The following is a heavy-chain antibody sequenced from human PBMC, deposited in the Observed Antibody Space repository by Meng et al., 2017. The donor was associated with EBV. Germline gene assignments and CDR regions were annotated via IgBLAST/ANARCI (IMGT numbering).Heavy chain of an antibody. D-gene: IGHD6-19*01. CDR1: GYTFTNYD. J-gene: IGHJ5*02. V-gene: IGHV1-8*01. Sequence: QVQLVQSGAEVKKPXASVKGSCKASGYTFTNYDINWVRQATGQGLEWMGWMNPNNGNTGYAQKFQGRVTMTRNPSINTACMELTSLTSEDTAVYYCARGETVAGTWWFDPWGQGTLVTVSS. CDR2: MNPNNGNT. CDR3: ARGETVAGTWWFDP.